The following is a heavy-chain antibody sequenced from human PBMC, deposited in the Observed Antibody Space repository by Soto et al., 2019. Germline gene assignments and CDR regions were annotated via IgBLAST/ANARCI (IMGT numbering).Heavy chain of an antibody. J-gene: IGHJ3*02. CDR1: EFTFGDYA. CDR3: TRQGILGYTPDPFDI. Sequence: GGSLRLSCTASEFTFGDYAMSWFRQAPGKGLEWVGFIRSKAYGGTTEYAASVKGRFTISRDDSKSIAYLQMNSLKTEDTAVYYCTRQGILGYTPDPFDIWGQGTTVPV. CDR2: IRSKAYGGTT. V-gene: IGHV3-49*03. D-gene: IGHD6-13*01.